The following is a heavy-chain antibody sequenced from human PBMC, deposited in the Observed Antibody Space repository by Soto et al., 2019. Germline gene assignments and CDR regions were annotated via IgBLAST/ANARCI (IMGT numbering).Heavy chain of an antibody. D-gene: IGHD2-8*01. V-gene: IGHV1-18*04. CDR1: GYTFTNHG. J-gene: IGHJ4*02. CDR2: ISGHNGNT. CDR3: ARDLYPLAYYFDF. Sequence: QVQLVQSGAEVKKPGASVKVSCKASGYTFTNHGISWVRQAPGQGLEWLGWISGHNGNTKYAQRLKGRGTLSAETSTSTVYKELRRLRSDDTAVYYCARDLYPLAYYFDFWGQGTLVTVS.